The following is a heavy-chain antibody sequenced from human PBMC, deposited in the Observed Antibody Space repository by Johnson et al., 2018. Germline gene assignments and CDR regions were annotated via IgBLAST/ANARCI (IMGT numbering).Heavy chain of an antibody. CDR1: GFTFSSYV. CDR2: ISYDGSNK. Sequence: QVQLVESGGGVVQPGRSLRLSCAASGFTFSSYVMHWVRQAPGKGLEWVAVISYDGSNKYYADSVKGRFTISRDNSKNTLYLQMNSLRAEDTAVYYCAKDQWLLSQHDAFDIWGQGTMVTVSS. CDR3: AKDQWLLSQHDAFDI. D-gene: IGHD3-3*01. J-gene: IGHJ3*02. V-gene: IGHV3-30*18.